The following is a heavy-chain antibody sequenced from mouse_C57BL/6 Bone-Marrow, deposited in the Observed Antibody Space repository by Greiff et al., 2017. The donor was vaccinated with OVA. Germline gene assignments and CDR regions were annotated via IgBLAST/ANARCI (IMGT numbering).Heavy chain of an antibody. CDR3: ARRVDY. CDR2: ISDGGSYT. V-gene: IGHV5-4*03. Sequence: EVKLVESGGGLVKPGGSLKLSCAASGFTFSSYAMSWVRQTPEKRLEWVATISDGGSYTYYPDNVKGRFTISRDNAKNNLYLQMSHLKSEDTAMYYCARRVDYWGQGTSVTVSS. CDR1: GFTFSSYA. J-gene: IGHJ4*01.